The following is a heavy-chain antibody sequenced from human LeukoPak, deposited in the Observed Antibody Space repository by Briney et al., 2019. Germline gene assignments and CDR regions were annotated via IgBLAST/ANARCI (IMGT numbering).Heavy chain of an antibody. Sequence: PGGSLRLSCAASGFTFISYWMSWVRPAPGKGLEWVANIKQDGSEKYYVDSVKGRFTISRDNAKNSLYLQMNSLRAEDTAVYYCARQATADYYYYYMDVWGKGTTVTVSS. V-gene: IGHV3-7*01. J-gene: IGHJ6*03. CDR2: IKQDGSEK. D-gene: IGHD5-12*01. CDR3: ARQATADYYYYYMDV. CDR1: GFTFISYW.